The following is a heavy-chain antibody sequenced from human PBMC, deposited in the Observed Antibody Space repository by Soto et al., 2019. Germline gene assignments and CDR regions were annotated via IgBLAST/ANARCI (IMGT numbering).Heavy chain of an antibody. Sequence: AAVKVSCKASGGTFSSYAISWVRQAPGQGLEWMGGIIPIFGTANYAQKFQGRVTITADESTSTAYMELSSLRSEDTAVYYRARDKFSTGDTRGYYYGMDVWGQGTTVTVSS. CDR3: ARDKFSTGDTRGYYYGMDV. J-gene: IGHJ6*02. CDR2: IIPIFGTA. V-gene: IGHV1-69*13. D-gene: IGHD4-17*01. CDR1: GGTFSSYA.